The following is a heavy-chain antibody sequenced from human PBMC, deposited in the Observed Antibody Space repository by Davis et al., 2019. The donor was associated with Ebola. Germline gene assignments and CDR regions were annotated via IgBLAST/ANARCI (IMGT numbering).Heavy chain of an antibody. CDR3: ARGGPYGGYYFDY. J-gene: IGHJ4*02. D-gene: IGHD3-16*01. V-gene: IGHV3-30*03. Sequence: GGSLRLSCAASGFTLSSSGVHWVRQAPGKGLEWVAVISYDGSNKYYADSVKGRFTISRDISKNTLYLQMNSLRAEDTAVYYCARGGPYGGYYFDYWGQGTLVTVSS. CDR1: GFTLSSSG. CDR2: ISYDGSNK.